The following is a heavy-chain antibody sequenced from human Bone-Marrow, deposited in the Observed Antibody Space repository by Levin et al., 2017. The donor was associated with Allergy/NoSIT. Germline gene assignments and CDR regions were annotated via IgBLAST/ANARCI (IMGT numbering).Heavy chain of an antibody. CDR2: ISSSGSTI. J-gene: IGHJ4*02. D-gene: IGHD5-18*01. V-gene: IGHV3-11*01. Sequence: GESLKISCAASGFTFSDYYMSWIRQAPGKGLEWVSYISSSGSTIYYADSVKGRFTISRDNAKNSLYLQMNSLRAEDTAVYCCARDGGEGYSYGYSLDYWGQGTLVTVSS. CDR1: GFTFSDYY. CDR3: ARDGGEGYSYGYSLDY.